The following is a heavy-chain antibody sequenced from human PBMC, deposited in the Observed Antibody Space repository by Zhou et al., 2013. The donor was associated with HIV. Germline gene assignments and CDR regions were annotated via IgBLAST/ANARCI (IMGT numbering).Heavy chain of an antibody. Sequence: VQLVQSGAEVKKPGASVKVSCKASGYTFTNYGVSWVRRAPGQGLEWMGWISTYNGNTNYAQKFQGRVTMTTDTSTNTAYMELRSLRSNDTAVYYCARDQDPYYYDSSGYLDAFDLWGQGTMVTVSS. CDR2: ISTYNGNT. CDR1: GYTFTNYG. J-gene: IGHJ3*01. CDR3: ARDQDPYYYDSSGYLDAFDL. D-gene: IGHD3-22*01. V-gene: IGHV1-18*01.